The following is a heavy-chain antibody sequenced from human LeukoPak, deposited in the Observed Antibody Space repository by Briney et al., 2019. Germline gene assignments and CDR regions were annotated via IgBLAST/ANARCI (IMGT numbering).Heavy chain of an antibody. V-gene: IGHV3-15*01. J-gene: IGHJ4*02. CDR2: IKSKADAGTT. D-gene: IGHD3-22*01. CDR3: ATDGGSTGYYGRSDY. CDR1: GFTFNNAW. Sequence: KPGGSLRLSCAASGFTFNNAWMTWVRQAPGKGLEWLGRIKSKADAGTTDYAAPVKGRFTISRDDSKNTLYLQMNSLKTEDTAVYYCATDGGSTGYYGRSDYWGQGTLVTVSS.